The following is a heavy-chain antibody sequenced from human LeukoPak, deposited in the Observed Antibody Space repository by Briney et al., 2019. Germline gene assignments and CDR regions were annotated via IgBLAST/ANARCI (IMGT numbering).Heavy chain of an antibody. CDR3: ARLPNYYDSSGYYYYFDY. J-gene: IGHJ4*02. CDR1: GGSISSSSYY. D-gene: IGHD3-22*01. V-gene: IGHV4-39*01. CDR2: IYYSGST. Sequence: SETLSLTCTVSGGSISSSSYYWGWIRQPPGKGLEWIGSIYYSGSTYYNPSLKSRVTISVDTSKNPFSLKLSSVTAADTAVYYCARLPNYYDSSGYYYYFDYWGQGTLVTVSS.